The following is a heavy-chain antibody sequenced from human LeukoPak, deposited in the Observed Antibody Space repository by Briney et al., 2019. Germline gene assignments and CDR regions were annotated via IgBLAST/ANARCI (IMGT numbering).Heavy chain of an antibody. CDR2: IYSGGST. V-gene: IGHV3-66*01. D-gene: IGHD5-18*01. Sequence: GGSLRLSCAASGFSVSNNYMSWVRQAPGKGLEWVSVIYSGGSTFYADSVKGRFTISRDNSKNTLYLQMNSLRAEDTAVYYCARDQYSYAHAAHWGQGTLVTVSS. CDR1: GFSVSNNY. CDR3: ARDQYSYAHAAH. J-gene: IGHJ4*02.